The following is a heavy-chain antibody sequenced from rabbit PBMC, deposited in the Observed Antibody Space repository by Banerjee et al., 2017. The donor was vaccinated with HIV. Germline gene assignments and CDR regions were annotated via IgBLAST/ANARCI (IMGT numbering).Heavy chain of an antibody. D-gene: IGHD1-1*01. CDR3: ARHETGTSGWNFKL. CDR1: GFDFSYNT. V-gene: IGHV1S40*01. J-gene: IGHJ4*01. Sequence: QSLEESGGDLVKPGASLTLTCTASGFDFSYNTMCWVRQAPGKGLEWIACINTSSGNTVYATWAKGRFTISKTSSTTVTLQMTSLTAADTATYFCARHETGTSGWNFKLWGPGTLVTVS. CDR2: INTSSGNT.